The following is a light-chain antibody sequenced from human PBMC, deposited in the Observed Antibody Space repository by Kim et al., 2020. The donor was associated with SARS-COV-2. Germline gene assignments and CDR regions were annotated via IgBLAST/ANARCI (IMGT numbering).Light chain of an antibody. CDR3: QQYGSSPRT. CDR2: GAS. CDR1: QSVSGSK. J-gene: IGKJ2*01. Sequence: EIVLTQSPGTLSLSPGERATLSCRASQSVSGSKLVWYQQKPGQAPRLLIYGASNRATGIPDRFSGSGSGTDFTLTISRLEPEDVAVYYCQQYGSSPRTFGQGTKLEI. V-gene: IGKV3-20*01.